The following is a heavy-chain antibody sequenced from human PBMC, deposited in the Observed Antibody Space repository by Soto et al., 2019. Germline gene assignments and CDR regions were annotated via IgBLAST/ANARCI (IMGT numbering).Heavy chain of an antibody. CDR3: ARQRTSVVTQAYLDL. D-gene: IGHD2-21*02. CDR2: IYYSGST. CDR1: WGKIVSRSCY. J-gene: IGHJ4*02. Sequence: LVLQSLPCTVTWGKIVSRSCYWGWIKQPPGKGLEWIGSIYYSGSTYNNPSLRSRVSMSIDTSRDQFSLKLKSVTAADTALYFCARQRTSVVTQAYLDLWCPGSLVTVS. V-gene: IGHV4-39*01.